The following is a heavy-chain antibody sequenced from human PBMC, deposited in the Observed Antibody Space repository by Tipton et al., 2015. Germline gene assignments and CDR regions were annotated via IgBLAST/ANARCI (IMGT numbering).Heavy chain of an antibody. CDR1: GDSITSGASY. J-gene: IGHJ5*02. D-gene: IGHD1-26*01. Sequence: TLSLTCTVSGDSITSGASYWTWIRQYPAKGLEWIGYISYTGGTYYNPSLNSRLTISRDTSKNQFSLKLTSVTSADTAMYYCARSNVGATTSNMWFDPWGQGTLVTVSS. V-gene: IGHV4-31*03. CDR2: ISYTGGT. CDR3: ARSNVGATTSNMWFDP.